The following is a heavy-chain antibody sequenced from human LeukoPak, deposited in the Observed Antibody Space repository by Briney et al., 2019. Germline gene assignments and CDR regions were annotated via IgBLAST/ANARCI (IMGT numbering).Heavy chain of an antibody. CDR3: AKNHEHGRYAGFDF. J-gene: IGHJ3*01. CDR1: GFTFSTYG. Sequence: GGSLRLSCAASGFTFSTYGMHWVRQAPGKGLEWVAVMSYDGSNEYYADSVKGRFSVSRDNSKNMVYLELNSLRAEDTAVYYCAKNHEHGRYAGFDFWAEGALVAVSS. CDR2: MSYDGSNE. D-gene: IGHD2-2*01. V-gene: IGHV3-30*18.